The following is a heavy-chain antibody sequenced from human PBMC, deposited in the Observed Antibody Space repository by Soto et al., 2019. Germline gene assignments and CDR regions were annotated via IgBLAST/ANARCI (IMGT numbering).Heavy chain of an antibody. Sequence: QVQLQESGPRLVEPSQTLSLTCTVSGGFVGSGDYLWSWIRQPPGKGLEWIGYIFFSGTTHYNRSLRRRLALSIDTSRNQFSLKLTSVTAADTAVYFCARESVYGAQPPFFYYGMGVWGHGTTVIVSS. CDR2: IFFSGTT. CDR1: GGFVGSGDYL. V-gene: IGHV4-30-4*08. J-gene: IGHJ6*02. D-gene: IGHD3-10*01. CDR3: ARESVYGAQPPFFYYGMGV.